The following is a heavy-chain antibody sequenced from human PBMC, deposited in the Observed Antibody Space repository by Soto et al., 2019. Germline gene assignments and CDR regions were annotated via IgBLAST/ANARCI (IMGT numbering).Heavy chain of an antibody. V-gene: IGHV3-30*18. CDR2: ISYDGSIK. Sequence: GWSLRLSCASSVFTFTRYGMHWIRQAPGKGPEWVAVISYDGSIKKYGNSVKGRFTISRDNSKNTVYLQMTSLRGDDTAVYYCAKEVQSTYGWPFDYWGQGTLVTVS. CDR3: AKEVQSTYGWPFDY. J-gene: IGHJ4*02. CDR1: VFTFTRYG. D-gene: IGHD3-10*01.